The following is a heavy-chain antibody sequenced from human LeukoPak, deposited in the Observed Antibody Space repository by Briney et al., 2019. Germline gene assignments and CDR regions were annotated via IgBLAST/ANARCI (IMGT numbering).Heavy chain of an antibody. Sequence: GGSLRLSCAASGFTFDDYGMSWVRQTPGKGLEWVSGISWNGGSTGYADSVKGRFTISGDNAENSLYLQMNSLRAEDTALYYCARNRGGVTRYYFDYWGQGTPVTVSS. D-gene: IGHD4-23*01. CDR3: ARNRGGVTRYYFDY. CDR2: ISWNGGST. J-gene: IGHJ4*02. V-gene: IGHV3-20*04. CDR1: GFTFDDYG.